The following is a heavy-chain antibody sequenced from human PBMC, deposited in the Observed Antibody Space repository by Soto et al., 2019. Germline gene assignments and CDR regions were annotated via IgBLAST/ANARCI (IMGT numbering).Heavy chain of an antibody. CDR3: ARMVRGVKKYYFDY. CDR1: GGSISSYY. CDR2: IYYSGST. Sequence: SETLSLTCTVSGGSISSYYWSWIRQPPGKGLEWIGYIYYSGSTNYNPSLKSRVTISVDTSKNQFSLKLSSVTAADTAVYYCARMVRGVKKYYFDYWGQGTLVTVSS. J-gene: IGHJ4*02. V-gene: IGHV4-59*01. D-gene: IGHD3-10*01.